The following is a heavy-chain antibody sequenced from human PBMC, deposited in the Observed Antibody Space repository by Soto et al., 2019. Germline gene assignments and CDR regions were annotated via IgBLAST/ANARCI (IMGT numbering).Heavy chain of an antibody. D-gene: IGHD3-22*01. CDR2: IYWDDDK. CDR1: WVSLITSGVG. V-gene: IGHV2-5*02. CDR3: AHIPPPHYDSSAFYDY. J-gene: IGHJ4*02. Sequence: SGPTLVNPTQNLTLTCSFSWVSLITSGVGVGWIRPPPGKALEWLALIYWDDDKGYSTSLKSRLTITKDTSKNQVVLTMANMDPVDTATYYCAHIPPPHYDSSAFYDYWGQGTLVTVSS.